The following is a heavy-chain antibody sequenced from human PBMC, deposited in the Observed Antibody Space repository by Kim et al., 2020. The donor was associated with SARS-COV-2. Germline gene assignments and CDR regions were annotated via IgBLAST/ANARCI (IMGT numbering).Heavy chain of an antibody. V-gene: IGHV3-23*01. D-gene: IGHD5-12*01. J-gene: IGHJ4*02. CDR3: AKDRLIDF. CDR2: ISSNGGST. CDR1: GITFSGYA. Sequence: GGSLRLSCAASGITFSGYAMSWVRQAPGKGLEWISVISSNGGSTYYADSVKRRFTISRNNTKNTPYLQMNSLRADAAALYYCAKDRLIDFLGQGTQV.